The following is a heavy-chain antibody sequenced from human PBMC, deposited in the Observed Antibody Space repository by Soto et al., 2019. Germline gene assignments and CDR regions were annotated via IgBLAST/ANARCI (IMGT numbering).Heavy chain of an antibody. D-gene: IGHD3-16*02. Sequence: SETLSLTCAVYGGSFSGYYWSWIRQPPGKGLEWIGEINHSGSTNYNPSLKSRVTISVDTSKNQFSLKLSSVTAADTAVYYCARGDGDYVWGSYRPQFDYWGQGTLVTVSS. CDR2: INHSGST. V-gene: IGHV4-34*01. J-gene: IGHJ4*02. CDR3: ARGDGDYVWGSYRPQFDY. CDR1: GGSFSGYY.